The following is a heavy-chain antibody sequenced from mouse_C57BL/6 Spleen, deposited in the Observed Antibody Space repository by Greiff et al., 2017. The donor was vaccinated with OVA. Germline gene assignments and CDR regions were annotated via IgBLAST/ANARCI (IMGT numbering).Heavy chain of an antibody. CDR2: IYPGSGNT. CDR1: GYTFTDYY. V-gene: IGHV1-76*01. J-gene: IGHJ3*01. D-gene: IGHD1-1*01. Sequence: QVQLQQSGAELVRPGASVKLSCKASGYTFTDYYINWVKQRPGQGLEWIARIYPGSGNTYYNEKFKGKATLTAEKSSSTAYMQLSSLTSEDSAVYFCARPHGSSYEFAYWGQGTLVTVSA. CDR3: ARPHGSSYEFAY.